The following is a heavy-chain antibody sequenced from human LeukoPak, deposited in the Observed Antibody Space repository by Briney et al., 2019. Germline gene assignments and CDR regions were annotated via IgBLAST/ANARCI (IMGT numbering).Heavy chain of an antibody. CDR2: INAGNGNT. CDR1: GYTSTSYA. CDR3: AREYSSSWYARYYGMDV. Sequence: GASVTVSCTASGYTSTSYAMHWVRQAPGQRLEWMGWINAGNGNTKYSQKFQGRVTITRDTSASTAYMELSSLRSEDTAVYYCAREYSSSWYARYYGMDVWGQGTTVTVSS. D-gene: IGHD6-13*01. V-gene: IGHV1-3*01. J-gene: IGHJ6*02.